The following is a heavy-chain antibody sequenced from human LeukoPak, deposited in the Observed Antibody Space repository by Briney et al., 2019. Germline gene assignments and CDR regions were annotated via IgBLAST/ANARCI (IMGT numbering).Heavy chain of an antibody. V-gene: IGHV3-30*04. CDR3: ARSYGDYGGFDL. Sequence: PGGSLRLSCAASGFTLSSYTMHWVRQAPGKGLEWVALISYDGSSNYYADSVKGRFTISRDNSKNTLYLQMNSLRPEDTAVYYCARSYGDYGGFDLWGRGTLVTVSS. CDR1: GFTLSSYT. D-gene: IGHD4-17*01. J-gene: IGHJ2*01. CDR2: ISYDGSSN.